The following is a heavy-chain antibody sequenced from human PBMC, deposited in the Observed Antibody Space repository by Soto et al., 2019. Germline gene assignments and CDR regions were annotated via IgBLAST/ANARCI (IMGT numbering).Heavy chain of an antibody. CDR1: GFTFSNAW. D-gene: IGHD3-9*01. J-gene: IGHJ3*02. V-gene: IGHV3-15*07. CDR2: IKSKTDGGTT. CDR3: TTASERYFYWLLDDDAFDI. Sequence: EVQLVESGGGLVKPGGSLRLSCAASGFTFSNAWMNWVRQAPGKGLEWVGRIKSKTDGGTTDYAAPVKGIFTISRDDSKNTLYLQMNSLKTEDTAVYYWTTASERYFYWLLDDDAFDIWVQGTMVTVSS.